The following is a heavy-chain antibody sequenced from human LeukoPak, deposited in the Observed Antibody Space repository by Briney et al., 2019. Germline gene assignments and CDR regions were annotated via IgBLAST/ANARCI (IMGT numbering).Heavy chain of an antibody. D-gene: IGHD6-19*01. Sequence: GSLRLSCSASGFTFSTYAMHWVRQAPGKGLEYVSAISSNGGRTYYADSVKGRFTISRDNSKNALYLQMSSLRAEDTAVYFCVKDSSGYNWFDPWGQGTLVTVSS. CDR2: ISSNGGRT. V-gene: IGHV3-64D*09. J-gene: IGHJ5*02. CDR1: GFTFSTYA. CDR3: VKDSSGYNWFDP.